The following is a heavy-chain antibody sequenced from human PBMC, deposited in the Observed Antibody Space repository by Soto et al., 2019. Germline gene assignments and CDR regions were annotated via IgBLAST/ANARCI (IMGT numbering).Heavy chain of an antibody. CDR1: GFIFRNAW. D-gene: IGHD2-15*01. CDR2: IRSKVDGETT. V-gene: IGHV3-15*01. J-gene: IGHJ4*02. CDR3: TTEGVV. Sequence: EAQLVESGGDLVKPGGSLRLSCAASGFIFRNAWMSWVRQAPGKGLEWVGRIRSKVDGETTEFAAPVKGRFTISRDDSKTQVYMHMKRLKIEDTAVYYCTTEGVVWGQGTLVTVSS.